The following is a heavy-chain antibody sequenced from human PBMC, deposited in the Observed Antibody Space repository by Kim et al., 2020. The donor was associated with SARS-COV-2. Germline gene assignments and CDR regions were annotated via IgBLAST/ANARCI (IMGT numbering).Heavy chain of an antibody. CDR1: GDSISSSNYY. D-gene: IGHD2-8*02. CDR2: FYYTGST. J-gene: IGHJ4*01. V-gene: IGHV4-39*01. CDR3: ARQAVAYTWSWFDY. Sequence: SETLSLTCTVSGDSISSSNYYWDWIRQPSGKGLEWIASFYYTGSTYYNPSLKSRVTVSVDTSKNQVSLNLFSVTAADTAVYYCARQAVAYTWSWFDYWG.